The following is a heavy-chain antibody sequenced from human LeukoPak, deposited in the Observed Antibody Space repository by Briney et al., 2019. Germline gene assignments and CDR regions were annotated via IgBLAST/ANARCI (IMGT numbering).Heavy chain of an antibody. CDR1: GYTFTNYG. J-gene: IGHJ1*01. CDR3: ARGPPTAQYFQH. V-gene: IGHV1-8*01. D-gene: IGHD1-1*01. CDR2: INPNSGNT. Sequence: GASVKVSCKASGYTFTNYGINWVRQATGQGLQWMGWINPNSGNTGYAQKFQGRITITRNTSISTVYMELSSLRSEDTAVYYCARGPPTAQYFQHWGQGTLVTVSS.